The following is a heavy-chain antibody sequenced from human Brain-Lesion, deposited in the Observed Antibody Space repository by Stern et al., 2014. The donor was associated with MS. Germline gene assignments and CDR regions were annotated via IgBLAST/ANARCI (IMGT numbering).Heavy chain of an antibody. CDR2: INQDGSDK. CDR1: GFTFSDYW. CDR3: ARIDRGNYDFWSGYYDYWFDP. J-gene: IGHJ5*02. D-gene: IGHD3-3*01. V-gene: IGHV3-7*01. Sequence: VQLVESGGDLVQPGGSLRLSCVASGFTFSDYWLTWVRQAPGKGLQWVAHINQDGSDKNYVDSVKGRFTISRDNAKNSLYLQMNSLRVDDTAVYYCARIDRGNYDFWSGYYDYWFDPWGQGTLVTVSS.